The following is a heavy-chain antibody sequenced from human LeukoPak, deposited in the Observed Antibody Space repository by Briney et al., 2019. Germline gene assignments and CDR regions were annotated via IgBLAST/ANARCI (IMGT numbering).Heavy chain of an antibody. CDR3: AKTSDY. V-gene: IGHV3-7*03. CDR1: GFTFSGYW. Sequence: GGSLRLSCAASGFTFSGYWMMWVRQTPGKGLEWVANIKQDGSVKQYVDSVKGRFTISRDNAKNSLYLQMNSLRAEDTAVYYCAKTSDYWGQGTLVTVSS. J-gene: IGHJ4*02. CDR2: IKQDGSVK.